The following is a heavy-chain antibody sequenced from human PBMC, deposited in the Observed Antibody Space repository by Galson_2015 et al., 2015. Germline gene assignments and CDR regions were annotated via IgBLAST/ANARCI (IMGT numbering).Heavy chain of an antibody. CDR3: AKCPAPYYYSQMDV. V-gene: IGHV3-23*01. J-gene: IGHJ6*02. Sequence: SLRLSCAGSGFSFSTYAMDWVRQGPGQGLEWVSGISGRGDDTYYADSVKGRFTISRDNSKNTLYLQMDILGADDTAVYYCAKCPAPYYYSQMDVWGQGTTVPVSS. CDR1: GFSFSTYA. CDR2: ISGRGDDT.